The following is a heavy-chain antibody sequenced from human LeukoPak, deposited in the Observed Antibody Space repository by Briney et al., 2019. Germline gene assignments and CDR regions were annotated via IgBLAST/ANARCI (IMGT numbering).Heavy chain of an antibody. CDR2: INHSGST. V-gene: IGHV4-34*01. D-gene: IGHD3-16*02. J-gene: IGHJ4*02. CDR3: ARRARGGSYDYVWGSYRPRYYFDY. CDR1: GGSISSYY. Sequence: PSETLSLTCTVSGGSISSYYWSWIRQPPGKGLEWIGEINHSGSTNYNPSLKSRVTISVDTSKNQFSLKLSSVTAADTAVYYCARRARGGSYDYVWGSYRPRYYFDYWGQGTLVTVSS.